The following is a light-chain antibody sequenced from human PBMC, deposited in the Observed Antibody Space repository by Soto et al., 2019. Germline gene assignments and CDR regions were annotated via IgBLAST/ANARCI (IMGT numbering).Light chain of an antibody. J-gene: IGKJ1*01. CDR3: MQGTLWPWT. Sequence: DILMTQSPISLPVTPGEPASISCWSSRGLLHSTGKNYLDWFLQKPGQSPQLLIYLGSNRASGVPDRFSGSGSGTDFTLKISRVEAEDVGFYYCMQGTLWPWTFGQGTKVDI. CDR1: RGLLHSTGKNY. V-gene: IGKV2-28*01. CDR2: LGS.